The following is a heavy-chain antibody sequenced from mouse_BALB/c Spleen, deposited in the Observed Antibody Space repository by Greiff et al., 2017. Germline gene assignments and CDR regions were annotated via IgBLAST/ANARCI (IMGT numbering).Heavy chain of an antibody. CDR1: GFTFSNYW. V-gene: IGHV6-6*02. Sequence: EVLLVESGGGLVQPGGSMKLSCAASGFTFSNYWMNWVRQSPEKGLEWVAEIRWKSNNYATHYAESVKGRFTISRDDSKRSVYLQMNNLRAEDTGIYYCTTAGMDYWGQGTTLTVSS. CDR2: IRWKSNNYAT. CDR3: TTAGMDY. J-gene: IGHJ2*01.